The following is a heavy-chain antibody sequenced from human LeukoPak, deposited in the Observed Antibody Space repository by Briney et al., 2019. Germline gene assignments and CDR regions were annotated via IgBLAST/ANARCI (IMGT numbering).Heavy chain of an antibody. CDR1: GYTFTSYG. D-gene: IGHD6-19*01. J-gene: IGHJ3*02. CDR3: ARPNSSGWYEVGAFDI. Sequence: ASVKVSCKASGYTFTSYGISWVRQAPGQGLEWMGWISAYNSNTNYAQKLQGRVTMTTDTSTSTAYMELRSLRSDDTAVYYCARPNSSGWYEVGAFDIWGQGTMVTVSS. CDR2: ISAYNSNT. V-gene: IGHV1-18*01.